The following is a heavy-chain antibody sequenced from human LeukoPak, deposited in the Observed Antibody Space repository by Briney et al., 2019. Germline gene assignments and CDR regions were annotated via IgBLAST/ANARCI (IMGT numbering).Heavy chain of an antibody. Sequence: SQTLSLTCTVSGGSISHYYWSWIRQPPENGLEWIGYTYYSGSTNYNPSLKSRVAISVDTSKKQFCLKLSSVTAADTAVYYCARDFGNDSSGYYYDYWGQGTLVTVSS. CDR3: ARDFGNDSSGYYYDY. V-gene: IGHV4-59*01. J-gene: IGHJ4*02. D-gene: IGHD3-22*01. CDR1: GGSISHYY. CDR2: TYYSGST.